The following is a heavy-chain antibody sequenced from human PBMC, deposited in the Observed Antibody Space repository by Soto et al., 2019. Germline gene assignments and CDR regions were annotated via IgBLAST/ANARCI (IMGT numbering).Heavy chain of an antibody. J-gene: IGHJ6*02. D-gene: IGHD1-26*01. V-gene: IGHV4-34*01. CDR2: INHSGST. Sequence: SEALSLTCAVYGGSFSGYYWSWIRQPPGKGLEWIGEINHSGSTNYNPSLKRRVTISVDTSKNQFSLKLSSVTAADTAVCYCARGPYSGSYYYYYYGMDVWGQGTTVTVS. CDR3: ARGPYSGSYYYYYYGMDV. CDR1: GGSFSGYY.